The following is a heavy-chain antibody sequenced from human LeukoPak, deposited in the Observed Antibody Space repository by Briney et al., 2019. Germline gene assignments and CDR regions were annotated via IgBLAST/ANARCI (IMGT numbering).Heavy chain of an antibody. Sequence: AGSLRLSCAASGFTFSSYGMHWVRQAPGKGLEWVAFIRYDGSNKYYADSVKGRFTISRDNSKNTLYLQMNSLRAEDTAVYYCAKDIRIFGVANDAFDIWGQGTMVTVSS. CDR1: GFTFSSYG. CDR2: IRYDGSNK. D-gene: IGHD3-3*02. J-gene: IGHJ3*02. V-gene: IGHV3-30*02. CDR3: AKDIRIFGVANDAFDI.